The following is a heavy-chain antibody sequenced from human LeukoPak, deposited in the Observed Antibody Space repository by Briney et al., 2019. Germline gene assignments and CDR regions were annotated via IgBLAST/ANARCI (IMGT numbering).Heavy chain of an antibody. J-gene: IGHJ4*02. V-gene: IGHV4-4*02. D-gene: IGHD5-18*01. CDR2: ISYGGRT. Sequence: SETLSLTCAVSGGSISSSNWWSWIRQTPGKGLELEWIGEISYGGRTNYNPSLKSRVTISLDNSKNQFSLKLSSVTAADTAVYYCARVGYSYGHALFDYWGQGTLVTVSS. CDR3: ARVGYSYGHALFDY. CDR1: GGSISSSNW.